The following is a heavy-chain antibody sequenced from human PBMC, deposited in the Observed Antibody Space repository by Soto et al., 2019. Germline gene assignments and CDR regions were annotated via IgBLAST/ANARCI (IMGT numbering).Heavy chain of an antibody. CDR2: ISGGGGGT. V-gene: IGHV3-23*01. Sequence: EVQLLESGGGLVQPGGSLRLSCAASGFTFSSNAMSWVRQAPGKGLEWVSAISGGGGGTYYADSVKGRFTISRDKSKNTLYLQMNSLRAEDTAVYYCAKDSGSTMVRGVVDYWGQGTLVTVSS. CDR3: AKDSGSTMVRGVVDY. CDR1: GFTFSSNA. D-gene: IGHD3-10*01. J-gene: IGHJ4*02.